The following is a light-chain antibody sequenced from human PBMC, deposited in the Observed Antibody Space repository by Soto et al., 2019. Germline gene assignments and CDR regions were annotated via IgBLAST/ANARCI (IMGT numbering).Light chain of an antibody. CDR2: GAS. CDR1: QSVSSY. J-gene: IGKJ1*01. Sequence: EIVLTQSPATLSLSPGERATLSCRASQSVSSYLAWYQHKPGQAPRLLIFGASARPTGIPARISGSGSGTEFTLTISSLRSEDFAVYFCQQYYNWPRTFGQGTKVDIK. V-gene: IGKV3-15*01. CDR3: QQYYNWPRT.